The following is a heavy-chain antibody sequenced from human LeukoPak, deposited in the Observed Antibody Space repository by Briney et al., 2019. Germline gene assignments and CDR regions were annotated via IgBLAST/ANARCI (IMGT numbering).Heavy chain of an antibody. V-gene: IGHV4-34*01. CDR2: INHSGST. CDR3: ARGLVIAELSSAWFDP. CDR1: GGSFSGYY. D-gene: IGHD2-15*01. Sequence: SETLSLTCAVYGGSFSGYYWSWICQPPGKGLEWIGEINHSGSTNYNPSLKSRVTISVDTSKNQFSLKLSSVTAADTAVYYCARGLVIAELSSAWFDPWGQGTLVTVSS. J-gene: IGHJ5*02.